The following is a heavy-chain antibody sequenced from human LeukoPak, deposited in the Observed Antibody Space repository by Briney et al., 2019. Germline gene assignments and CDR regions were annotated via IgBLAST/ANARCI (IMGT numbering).Heavy chain of an antibody. V-gene: IGHV3-74*01. J-gene: IGHJ1*01. Sequence: PGGSLRFSCAASGFTFSSYWMHWVRQIPGKGLVWVSRIKSDGSTNYADSVKGRSTISRDNAKNTLSLQMNSLRAEDTGVYYCARAPSEIGGYYPEYFRHWGQGTLVTVSS. CDR1: GFTFSSYW. CDR2: IKSDGST. D-gene: IGHD3-22*01. CDR3: ARAPSEIGGYYPEYFRH.